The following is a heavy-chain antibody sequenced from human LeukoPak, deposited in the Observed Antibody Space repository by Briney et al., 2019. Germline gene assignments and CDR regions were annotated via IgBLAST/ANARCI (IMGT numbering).Heavy chain of an antibody. CDR3: ASDSPTYYDFWSGYYTEWY. V-gene: IGHV3-23*01. CDR2: ISGSGGST. CDR1: GFTFSSYA. D-gene: IGHD3-3*01. Sequence: GGPLRLSCAASGFTFSSYAMSWVRQAPGKGLEWVSAISGSGGSTYYADSVKGRFTISRDNSKNTLYLQMNSLRAEDTAVYYCASDSPTYYDFWSGYYTEWYWGQGTLVTVSS. J-gene: IGHJ4*02.